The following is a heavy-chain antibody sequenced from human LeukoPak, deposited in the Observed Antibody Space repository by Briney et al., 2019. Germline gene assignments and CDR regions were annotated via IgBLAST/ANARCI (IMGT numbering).Heavy chain of an antibody. CDR3: ARETWSGSNDGTSDFDY. Sequence: GASVKVSCKASRGTFSSYAISWVRQAPGQGLEWMGRIIPILGVANYAQKFQGRVTITADKSTSTAYMELSSLRSEDTAVYYCARETWSGSNDGTSDFDYWGQGTLVTVSS. CDR1: RGTFSSYA. J-gene: IGHJ4*02. V-gene: IGHV1-69*04. CDR2: IIPILGVA. D-gene: IGHD1-26*01.